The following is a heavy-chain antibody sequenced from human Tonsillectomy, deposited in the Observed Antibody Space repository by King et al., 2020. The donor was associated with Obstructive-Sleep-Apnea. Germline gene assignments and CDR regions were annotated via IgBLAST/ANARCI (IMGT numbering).Heavy chain of an antibody. CDR2: ISHSGST. CDR1: GGSFTGYY. Sequence: VQLQQWGAGLLKPSETLSLTCAVYGGSFTGYYWSWIRQPPGKGLEWIGEISHSGSTNYNPSLKSRVTISVDTSKNQFSLKLSSVTATDTAVYYCARASFVVVPAAMWYYFDYWGQGTLGTVSS. CDR3: ARASFVVVPAAMWYYFDY. V-gene: IGHV4-34*01. J-gene: IGHJ4*02. D-gene: IGHD2-2*01.